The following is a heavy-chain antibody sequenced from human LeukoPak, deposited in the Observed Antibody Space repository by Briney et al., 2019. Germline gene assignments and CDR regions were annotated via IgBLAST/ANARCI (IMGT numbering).Heavy chain of an antibody. CDR1: GFTFSTYS. D-gene: IGHD2-15*01. J-gene: IGHJ6*02. CDR3: AKVQRDFVVVVAATRDYYYYGMDV. V-gene: IGHV3-23*01. CDR2: ISGSGGST. Sequence: GGSLRLSCEASGFTFSTYSMSWVRQAPGKGLEWVSAISGSGGSTYYADSVKGRFTISRDNSKNTLYLQMNSLRAEDTAVYYCAKVQRDFVVVVAATRDYYYYGMDVWGQGTTVTVSS.